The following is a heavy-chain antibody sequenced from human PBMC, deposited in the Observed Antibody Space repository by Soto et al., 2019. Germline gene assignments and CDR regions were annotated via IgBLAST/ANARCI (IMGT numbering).Heavy chain of an antibody. CDR2: IYPGDSDT. CDR1: GYSFTSYW. Sequence: GESLKISCKGSGYSFTSYWIGWVRQMPGKGLEWMGIIYPGDSDTRYSPSFQGQVTISADKSITTAYLQWSSLKASATAMYYCARSSVATAMVVGYYGMDVWGQGTTVTVSS. V-gene: IGHV5-51*01. CDR3: ARSSVATAMVVGYYGMDV. D-gene: IGHD5-18*01. J-gene: IGHJ6*02.